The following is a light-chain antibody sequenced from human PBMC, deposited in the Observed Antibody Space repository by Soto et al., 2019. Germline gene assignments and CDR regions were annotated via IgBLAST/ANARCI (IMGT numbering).Light chain of an antibody. Sequence: SYELTQPPSVSVAPGQTARITCGGDDIGGKTVHWYQQKPGQAPVLVVYEDNDRPSGIPERFSGSNSGNTATLTISRVEVGDEADYSCQLWHSPSDHVVFGGGTKLTVL. CDR1: DIGGKT. CDR3: QLWHSPSDHVV. J-gene: IGLJ2*01. CDR2: EDN. V-gene: IGLV3-21*02.